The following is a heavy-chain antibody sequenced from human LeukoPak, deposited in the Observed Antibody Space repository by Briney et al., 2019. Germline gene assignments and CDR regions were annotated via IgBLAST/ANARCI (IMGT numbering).Heavy chain of an antibody. V-gene: IGHV3-48*03. CDR1: GFTFSSYE. J-gene: IGHJ4*02. Sequence: GGSLRLSCAASGFTFSSYEMNWVRQAPGKGLEWVSYISSSGSTIYYADSVKGRFTISRDNAKNSLYLQMNSLRAEDTAVYYCARDLYHGSGSYYHDYWGQGTLVTVSS. CDR2: ISSSGSTI. CDR3: ARDLYHGSGSYYHDY. D-gene: IGHD3-10*01.